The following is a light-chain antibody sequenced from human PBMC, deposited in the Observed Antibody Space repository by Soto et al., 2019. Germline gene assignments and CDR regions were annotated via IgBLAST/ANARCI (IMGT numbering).Light chain of an antibody. V-gene: IGKV1-27*01. Sequence: DIQMTQSPSSLSASVGDRVTITCRASQGIGDFLAWYQQRPGKVPKLLIYTASTLQSGGPSRFSGGGSGTDFTLTISSLQTEDVATYYCQNYNSAPPFAFGPGTKVDIK. CDR3: QNYNSAPPFA. J-gene: IGKJ3*01. CDR1: QGIGDF. CDR2: TAS.